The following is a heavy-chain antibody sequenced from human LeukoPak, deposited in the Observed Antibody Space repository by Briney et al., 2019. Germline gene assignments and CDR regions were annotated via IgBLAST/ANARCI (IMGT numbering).Heavy chain of an antibody. Sequence: ASVKVSCKASGGTFSSYAISWVRQAPGQGLEWVGRIIPILGIANYAQKFQGRVTITADKSTSTAYMELSSLRSEDTAVYYCAILVAFDYYDSSGPLSYWGQGTLVTVSS. D-gene: IGHD3-22*01. CDR1: GGTFSSYA. CDR3: AILVAFDYYDSSGPLSY. V-gene: IGHV1-69*04. CDR2: IIPILGIA. J-gene: IGHJ4*02.